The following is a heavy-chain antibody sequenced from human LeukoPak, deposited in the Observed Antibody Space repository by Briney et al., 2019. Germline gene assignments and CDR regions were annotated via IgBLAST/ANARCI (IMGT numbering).Heavy chain of an antibody. CDR2: ISYDGSNK. D-gene: IGHD3-10*01. Sequence: GGSLRLSCAASGFTFSSYAIHWVRQAPGKGLEWVAVISYDGSNKYYADSVKGRFTISRDNSKNTLYLQMNSLRAEDTAVYYCAREVRGRGVKGALDYWGQGTLVTVSS. J-gene: IGHJ4*02. CDR3: AREVRGRGVKGALDY. V-gene: IGHV3-30-3*01. CDR1: GFTFSSYA.